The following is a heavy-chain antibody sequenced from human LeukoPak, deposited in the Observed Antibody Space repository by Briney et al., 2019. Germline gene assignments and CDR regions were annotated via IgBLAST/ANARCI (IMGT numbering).Heavy chain of an antibody. Sequence: ASVKVSCKASGYTFTSYDINWVRQATGQGLEWMGWMNPNSGNTGYAQKFQGRVTMTRNTSISTAYMELSSLRSEDTAVYYCTRGPYYYDSSGYYPFNYFDYWGQGTLVTVSS. CDR2: MNPNSGNT. CDR1: GYTFTSYD. V-gene: IGHV1-8*01. D-gene: IGHD3-22*01. J-gene: IGHJ4*02. CDR3: TRGPYYYDSSGYYPFNYFDY.